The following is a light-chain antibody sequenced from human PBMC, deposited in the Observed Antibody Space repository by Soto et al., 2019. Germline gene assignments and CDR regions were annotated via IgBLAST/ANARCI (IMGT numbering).Light chain of an antibody. V-gene: IGKV3-15*01. Sequence: EIVLTQSPATLSLSPGERAILSCRASQSVSTFLAWYRQKPGQAPRLLIYGASTRATGIPARFSGSGSGTEFALTISNLQAEDFALYYCQHYLNWPYTFGQGTKVDIK. CDR2: GAS. J-gene: IGKJ2*01. CDR3: QHYLNWPYT. CDR1: QSVSTF.